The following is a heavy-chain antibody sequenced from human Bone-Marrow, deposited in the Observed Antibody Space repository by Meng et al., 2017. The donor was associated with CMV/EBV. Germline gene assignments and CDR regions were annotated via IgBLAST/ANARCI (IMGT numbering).Heavy chain of an antibody. J-gene: IGHJ4*02. CDR1: GFTFSSYS. Sequence: GESLKISCAASGFTFSSYSMNWVRQAPGKGLEGVAFIQYDGRNQYYRDSVKGRFTISRDKSKNTLYLEMNSLRAEDTAVDYCANVARNFDYWGQGTLVTLYS. D-gene: IGHD1-14*01. CDR2: IQYDGRNQ. CDR3: ANVARNFDY. V-gene: IGHV3-30*02.